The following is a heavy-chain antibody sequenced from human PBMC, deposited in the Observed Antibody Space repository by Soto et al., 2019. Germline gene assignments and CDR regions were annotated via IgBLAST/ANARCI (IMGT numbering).Heavy chain of an antibody. D-gene: IGHD5-18*01. CDR2: IDPSDSYT. J-gene: IGHJ5*02. CDR3: ARSPTAMVTVVTYNWFDP. Sequence: GEPLKISCKGSGYSFTSYWISWVRQMPGKGLEWMGRIDPSDSYTNYSPSFQGHVTISADKSISTAYLQWSSLKASDTAMYYGARSPTAMVTVVTYNWFDPWGQGTLVTVSS. V-gene: IGHV5-10-1*01. CDR1: GYSFTSYW.